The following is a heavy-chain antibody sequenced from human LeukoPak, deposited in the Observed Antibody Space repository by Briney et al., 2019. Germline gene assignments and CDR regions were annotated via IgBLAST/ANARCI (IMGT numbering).Heavy chain of an antibody. J-gene: IGHJ3*02. V-gene: IGHV3-23*01. Sequence: GGSLRLSCAASGFTFSSDGMSWVRQAPGKGLEWVSGISGSGVRTDYADSVKGRFTISRDNAKNTLYLQMNSLRAEDTAVYYCAKGSREWEILAAFDIWGQGTMVTVSS. CDR1: GFTFSSDG. D-gene: IGHD1-26*01. CDR3: AKGSREWEILAAFDI. CDR2: ISGSGVRT.